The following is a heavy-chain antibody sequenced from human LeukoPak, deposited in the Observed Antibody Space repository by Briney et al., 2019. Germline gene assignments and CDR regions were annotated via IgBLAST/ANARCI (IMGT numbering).Heavy chain of an antibody. CDR2: IYYSGST. CDR1: GSSVTSGSYY. J-gene: IGHJ4*02. D-gene: IGHD5-18*01. Sequence: SETLSLTCTVSGSSVTSGSYYWSWIRQPPGKGLEWIGYIYYSGSTNYDPSLKSRVTISVDTSKNQFSLKLSSVTAADTAVYYCARGYTAADYWGQGTLVTVSS. CDR3: ARGYTAADY. V-gene: IGHV4-61*01.